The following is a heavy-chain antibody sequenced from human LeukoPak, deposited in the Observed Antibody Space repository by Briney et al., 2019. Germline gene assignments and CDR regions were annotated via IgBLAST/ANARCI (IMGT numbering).Heavy chain of an antibody. J-gene: IGHJ4*02. D-gene: IGHD2-8*01. V-gene: IGHV5-51*01. CDR3: ARHMGVWVFDY. CDR2: IYPGDSDT. CDR1: GYRFTSYW. Sequence: GESLKISCKGSGYRFTSYWIGWVRQMPGKGLEWMGIIYPGDSDTRYSPSFQGQVTISADKSITTAYLQWSSLKASDTAMYYRARHMGVWVFDYWGQGTLVTVSS.